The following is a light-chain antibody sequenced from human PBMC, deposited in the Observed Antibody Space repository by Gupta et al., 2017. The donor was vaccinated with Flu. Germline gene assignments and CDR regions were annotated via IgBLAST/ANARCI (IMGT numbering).Light chain of an antibody. J-gene: IGKJ3*01. CDR3: QQRKSWPPAFT. V-gene: IGKV3-11*01. CDR1: QSVGTY. Sequence: EIVLTQSPPTLSLSPGESATLSCRASQSVGTYLTWYQQKPGQAPRLLIFDASKRAPGIPARFSGTGSGTAFTLTISSLEPEDFAVYYCQQRKSWPPAFTFGPGTKVDIK. CDR2: DAS.